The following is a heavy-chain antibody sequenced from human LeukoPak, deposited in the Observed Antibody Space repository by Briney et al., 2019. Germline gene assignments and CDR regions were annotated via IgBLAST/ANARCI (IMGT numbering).Heavy chain of an antibody. Sequence: SETLSLTCTVSGGSVSTSGFYWGWVRQPPGKGLEWIGIIHYSGSTYYTPSLKSRATISVDTSKNQFSLKLNSVTVADTAVYYCGRHSGVDIVDYWGQGALVTVSS. J-gene: IGHJ4*02. V-gene: IGHV4-39*01. CDR3: GRHSGVDIVDY. D-gene: IGHD2-15*01. CDR2: IHYSGST. CDR1: GGSVSTSGFY.